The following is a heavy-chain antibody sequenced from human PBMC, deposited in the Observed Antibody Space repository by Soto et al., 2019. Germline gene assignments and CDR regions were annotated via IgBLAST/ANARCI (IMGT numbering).Heavy chain of an antibody. D-gene: IGHD2-2*01. CDR2: IYYSGST. J-gene: IGHJ6*02. CDR1: GGSISSYY. Sequence: PSETLSLTCTVSGGSISSYYWSWIRQPPGKGLEWIGYIYYSGSTNYNPSLKSRVTISVDTSKNQFSLKLSSVTAADTAVYYCARDRRVVVPAADQSRVRYYYYGMDVWGQGTTVTVSS. V-gene: IGHV4-59*01. CDR3: ARDRRVVVPAADQSRVRYYYYGMDV.